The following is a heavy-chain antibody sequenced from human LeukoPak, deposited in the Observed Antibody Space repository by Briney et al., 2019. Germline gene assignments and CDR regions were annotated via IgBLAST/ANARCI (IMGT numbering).Heavy chain of an antibody. CDR3: AVLGGTSHRDDY. J-gene: IGHJ4*02. CDR1: GFSFDDYA. Sequence: GGSLRLSCAASGFSFDDYAMYWVRQFPGKGLEWVSGITRDSGGMGYADSVKGRFTISRDNAKNSLYLQMNSLRGEDTALYYCAVLGGTSHRDDYWGQGTLVTVSS. CDR2: ITRDSGGM. V-gene: IGHV3-9*01. D-gene: IGHD2-2*01.